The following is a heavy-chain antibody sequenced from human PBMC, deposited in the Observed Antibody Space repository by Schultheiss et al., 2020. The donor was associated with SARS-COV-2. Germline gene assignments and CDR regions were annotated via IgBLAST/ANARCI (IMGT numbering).Heavy chain of an antibody. V-gene: IGHV4-30-4*01. J-gene: IGHJ6*02. CDR1: GDSVSSGDFY. CDR2: TYYSGDT. D-gene: IGHD5-18*01. CDR3: ARGYRYYYYAMDV. Sequence: SEXLSLTCSVSGDSVSSGDFYCSWIRQPPGKGLEWIGYTYYSGDTSYNPSLKSRLTISGDTSKNQFSLKVNSVTAADTAVYYCARGYRYYYYAMDVWGQGTTVTVSS.